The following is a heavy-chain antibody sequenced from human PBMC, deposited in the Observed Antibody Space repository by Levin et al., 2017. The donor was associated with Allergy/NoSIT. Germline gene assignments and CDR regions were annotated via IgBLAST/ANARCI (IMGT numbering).Heavy chain of an antibody. CDR1: GYSFTSYW. V-gene: IGHV5-51*01. J-gene: IGHJ2*01. D-gene: IGHD6-13*01. CDR2: IYPGDSDT. Sequence: GESLKISCKGSGYSFTSYWIGWVRQMPGKGLEWMGIIYPGDSDTRYSPSFQGQVTISADKSISTAYLQWSSLKASDTAMYYCARHAGGSWSYWYFDLWGRGTLVTVSS. CDR3: ARHAGGSWSYWYFDL.